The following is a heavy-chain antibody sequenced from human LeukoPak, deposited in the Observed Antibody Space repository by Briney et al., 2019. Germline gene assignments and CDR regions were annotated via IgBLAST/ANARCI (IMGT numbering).Heavy chain of an antibody. Sequence: SETLSLTCSVFGGSVSSANYYWGWIRQPPGKGLEWIGNIYYSGTTYYNPSLKSRVTISLDMPNNQFSLKLTSVTAADTAVYFCARAARYISAPGTDWFDPWGQGTPVTVSS. CDR3: ARAARYISAPGTDWFDP. J-gene: IGHJ5*02. V-gene: IGHV4-39*07. D-gene: IGHD6-13*01. CDR1: GGSVSSANYY. CDR2: IYYSGTT.